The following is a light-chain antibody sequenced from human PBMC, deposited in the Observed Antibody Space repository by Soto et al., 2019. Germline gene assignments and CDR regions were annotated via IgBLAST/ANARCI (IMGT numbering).Light chain of an antibody. CDR2: DND. CDR3: QTWDSSVSALV. V-gene: IGLV1-51*01. CDR1: SSDIGNHY. Sequence: QAVLTQPPSVSAAPGQRVTISCSGSSSDIGNHYVSWYQQFPGTAPKLLIYDNDKRPSGIPERFSGSKSGASATLGITGLLTGDDADYYCQTWDSSVSALVFGGGTKLTVL. J-gene: IGLJ2*01.